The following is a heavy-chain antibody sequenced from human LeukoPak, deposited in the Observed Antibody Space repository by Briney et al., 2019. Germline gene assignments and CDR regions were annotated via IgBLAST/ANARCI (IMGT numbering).Heavy chain of an antibody. CDR3: AKDVPDPLLWFGEDTHLDY. CDR1: GFTFSSYA. Sequence: GGSLRLSCAASGFTFSSYAMSWVRQAPGKGLEWVSAISGSGGSTYYADSVKGRFTISRDNSKNTLYLQMNSLRAEDTAVYYCAKDVPDPLLWFGEDTHLDYWGQGTLVTVSS. J-gene: IGHJ4*02. D-gene: IGHD3-10*01. CDR2: ISGSGGST. V-gene: IGHV3-23*01.